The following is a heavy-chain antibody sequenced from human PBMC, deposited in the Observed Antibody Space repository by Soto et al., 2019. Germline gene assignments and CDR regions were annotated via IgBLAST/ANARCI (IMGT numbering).Heavy chain of an antibody. CDR1: GGSIGSGGYS. D-gene: IGHD6-13*01. V-gene: IGHV4-30-2*01. J-gene: IGHJ4*02. CDR3: ASSHAGAHITAAVH. CDR2: IYHSGST. Sequence: PSETLSLTCAVSGGSIGSGGYSWSWIRQPPGKGLEWIGYIYHSGSTYYNPSLKSRVTISVDRSKNQFSLKLSSVTAADTAVYYCASSHAGAHITAAVHWGQGTLVTVSS.